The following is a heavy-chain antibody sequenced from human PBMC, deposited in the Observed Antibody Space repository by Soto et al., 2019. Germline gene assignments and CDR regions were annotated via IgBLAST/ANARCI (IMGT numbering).Heavy chain of an antibody. CDR3: ARTGTTVRRYYYYMDV. CDR2: INHSGST. D-gene: IGHD4-4*01. Sequence: SETLSLTCAVYGGSFSGYYWSWIRQPPGKGLEWIGEINHSGSTNYNPSPKSRVTISVDTSKNQFSLKLSSVTAADTAVYYCARTGTTVRRYYYYMDVWGKGTTVTVSS. CDR1: GGSFSGYY. V-gene: IGHV4-34*01. J-gene: IGHJ6*03.